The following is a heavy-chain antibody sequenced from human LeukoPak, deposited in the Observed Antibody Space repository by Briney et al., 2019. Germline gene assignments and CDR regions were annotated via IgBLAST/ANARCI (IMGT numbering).Heavy chain of an antibody. V-gene: IGHV3-30*18. CDR3: AKRDSSSWYYFDY. CDR2: ISYDGSNK. D-gene: IGHD6-13*01. J-gene: IGHJ4*02. Sequence: GGSLRLSCAASGFTFSSCGMHWVRQAPGKGLEWVAVISYDGSNKYYADSVKGRFTISRDNSKNTLFLEMNSLRAEDTAVYYCAKRDSSSWYYFDYWGQGTLVTVSS. CDR1: GFTFSSCG.